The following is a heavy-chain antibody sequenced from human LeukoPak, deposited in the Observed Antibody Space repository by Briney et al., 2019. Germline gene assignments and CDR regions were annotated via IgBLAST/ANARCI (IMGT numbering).Heavy chain of an antibody. CDR1: GFTFSSYS. Sequence: GGSLRLSCAASGFTFSSYSMNWVRQAPGKGLEWVSSISSSSSYIYYADSVKGRFTISRDNAKNSLYLQMNSRRAEDTAVYYCASGRYSSGWYPLGYWGQGTLVTVSS. CDR3: ASGRYSSGWYPLGY. V-gene: IGHV3-21*01. J-gene: IGHJ4*02. CDR2: ISSSSSYI. D-gene: IGHD6-19*01.